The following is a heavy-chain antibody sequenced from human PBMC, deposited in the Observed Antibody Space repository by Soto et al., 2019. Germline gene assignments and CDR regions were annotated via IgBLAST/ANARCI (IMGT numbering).Heavy chain of an antibody. Sequence: PGGSLRLSCEASGFPFNTYAMTWFRQLPGMGLEWVSTTSIGGNTDFAESVRGRFSVSRDNSKNTLYLQMTNLRAEDAAIYFCAKDLRLGLVVPTKSGFDPWGQGTRVTVSS. V-gene: IGHV3-23*01. CDR1: GFPFNTYA. CDR2: TSIGGNT. CDR3: AKDLRLGLVVPTKSGFDP. J-gene: IGHJ5*02. D-gene: IGHD1-1*01.